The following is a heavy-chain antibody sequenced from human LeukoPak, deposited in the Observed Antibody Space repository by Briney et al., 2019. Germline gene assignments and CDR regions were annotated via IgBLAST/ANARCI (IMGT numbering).Heavy chain of an antibody. Sequence: SETLSLTCAVYGGSFSGYYWSWIRQPPGKGLEWIGEINHSGSTNYNPSLKSRVTISVDTSKNQFSLKLSSVTAADTAVYYCAIQTGIAAAGTGGWFDPWGQGTLVTVSS. CDR3: AIQTGIAAAGTGGWFDP. J-gene: IGHJ5*02. CDR2: INHSGST. D-gene: IGHD6-13*01. CDR1: GGSFSGYY. V-gene: IGHV4-34*01.